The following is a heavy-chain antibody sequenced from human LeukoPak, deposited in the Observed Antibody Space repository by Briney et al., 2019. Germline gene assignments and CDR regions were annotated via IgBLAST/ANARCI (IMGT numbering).Heavy chain of an antibody. CDR3: AVGTTGTTPFDY. V-gene: IGHV3-9*01. Sequence: GGSLRLSCAASGFTFDDYAMHWVRQAPGKGLEWVSGISWNSGSMGYADSVKGRFTISRDNAKNSLYLQMNSLRAEDTALYYCAVGTTGTTPFDYWGQGTLVTVSS. J-gene: IGHJ4*02. D-gene: IGHD1-1*01. CDR1: GFTFDDYA. CDR2: ISWNSGSM.